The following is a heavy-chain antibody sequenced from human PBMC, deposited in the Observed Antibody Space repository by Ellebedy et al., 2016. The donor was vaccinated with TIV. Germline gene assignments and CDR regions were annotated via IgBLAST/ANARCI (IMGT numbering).Heavy chain of an antibody. Sequence: GESLKISCAASGFTFSNYSINWVRQAPGKGLEWVSYVTNSGSAIYYADSVKGRFTISRDNAKNSLYLQMNSLRAEDTAVYYCATEAVAGPQVFFDYWGQGTLVTVSS. CDR3: ATEAVAGPQVFFDY. D-gene: IGHD6-19*01. V-gene: IGHV3-48*04. J-gene: IGHJ4*02. CDR1: GFTFSNYS. CDR2: VTNSGSAI.